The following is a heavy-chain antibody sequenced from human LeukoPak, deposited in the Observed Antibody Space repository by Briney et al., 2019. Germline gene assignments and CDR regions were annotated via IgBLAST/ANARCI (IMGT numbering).Heavy chain of an antibody. CDR2: IYPGDSDT. CDR1: GYSFTSYW. Sequence: GESLKISCKGSGYSFTSYWIGWVRQMPGKGLEWMGIIYPGDSDTRYSPSFQGQVTISADKSISTAYLQWSSLKASDTAMYYCARHWVGGYCSSTSCYTGLDYWGQGPLVTVSS. CDR3: ARHWVGGYCSSTSCYTGLDY. J-gene: IGHJ4*02. D-gene: IGHD2-2*02. V-gene: IGHV5-51*01.